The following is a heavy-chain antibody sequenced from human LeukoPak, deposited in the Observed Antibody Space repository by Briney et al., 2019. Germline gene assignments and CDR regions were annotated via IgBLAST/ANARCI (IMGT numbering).Heavy chain of an antibody. Sequence: TLSLTCTASGGSISSYYWSWIRQPPGKALEWLARIDWDDDKYYNTSLKTRLTISKDTSENQVVLTMTNMDPVDTATYYCARIPDDPGYFDYWGQGTLVTVSS. D-gene: IGHD7-27*01. CDR1: GGSISSYY. CDR3: ARIPDDPGYFDY. V-gene: IGHV2-70*11. J-gene: IGHJ4*02. CDR2: IDWDDDK.